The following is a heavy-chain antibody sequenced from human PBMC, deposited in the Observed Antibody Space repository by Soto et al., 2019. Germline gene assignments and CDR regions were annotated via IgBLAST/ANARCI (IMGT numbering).Heavy chain of an antibody. CDR3: ARVYSGSYYEFDY. J-gene: IGHJ4*02. CDR2: IYTSGST. CDR1: GGSINNYY. V-gene: IGHV4-4*07. D-gene: IGHD1-26*01. Sequence: SETLSLTCTVSGGSINNYYWSWIRQPAGKGLEWIGRIYTSGSTNYNPSLKGRVTMSVDTSKNQFSLKLSSVTAADTAVYYCARVYSGSYYEFDYWGQGTLVTVSS.